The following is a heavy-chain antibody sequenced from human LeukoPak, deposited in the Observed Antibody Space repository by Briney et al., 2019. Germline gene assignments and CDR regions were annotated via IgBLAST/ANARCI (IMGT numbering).Heavy chain of an antibody. CDR2: IYHSGST. CDR1: GGSISSSNW. Sequence: PSGTLSLTCAVSGGSISSSNWWSWVRQPPGKGLEWIGEIYHSGSTNYNPSLKSRVTISVDKSKNQFSLKLSSVTAADTAVYYCARVAVKLWTLLFDYWGQGTLVTVSS. V-gene: IGHV4-4*02. D-gene: IGHD5-18*01. J-gene: IGHJ4*02. CDR3: ARVAVKLWTLLFDY.